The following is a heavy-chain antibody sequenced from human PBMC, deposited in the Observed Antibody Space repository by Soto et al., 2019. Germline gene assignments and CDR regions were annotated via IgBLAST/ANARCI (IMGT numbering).Heavy chain of an antibody. CDR2: IYHSGST. V-gene: IGHV4-59*12. Sequence: ASETLSLTCTVSGGSISSYYWSWIRQPPGKGLEWIGEIYHSGSTNYNPSLKSRVTISVDKSKNQFSLRLSSVTAADTAVYYCARVPSPWGQGTLVTVSS. J-gene: IGHJ5*02. CDR1: GGSISSYY. CDR3: ARVPSP.